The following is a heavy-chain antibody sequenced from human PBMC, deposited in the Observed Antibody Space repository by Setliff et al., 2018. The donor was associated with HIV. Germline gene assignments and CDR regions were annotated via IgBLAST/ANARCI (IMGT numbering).Heavy chain of an antibody. V-gene: IGHV3-21*04. CDR3: ARRYYPDSSGYYFDS. Sequence: GYLRLSCAASGFTFSHYSMNWVRQAPGKGLEWVSSISSSSSYIYYADSVKGRFAISRDNSKNVLYLQMDSLRAEDTAVYYCARRYYPDSSGYYFDSWGQGTLVTVSS. CDR1: GFTFSHYS. D-gene: IGHD3-22*01. CDR2: ISSSSSYI. J-gene: IGHJ4*02.